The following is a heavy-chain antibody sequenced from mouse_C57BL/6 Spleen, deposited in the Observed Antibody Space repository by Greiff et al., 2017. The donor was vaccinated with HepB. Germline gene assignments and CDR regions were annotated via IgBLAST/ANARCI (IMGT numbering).Heavy chain of an antibody. CDR2: IDPENGDT. CDR3: TNPPADRYYGYDGFAY. J-gene: IGHJ3*01. CDR1: GFNIKDDY. D-gene: IGHD2-2*01. Sequence: EVQLQQSGAELVRPGASVKLSCTASGFNIKDDYMHWVKQRPEQGLEWIGWIDPENGDTEYASKFQGKATITADTSSNTAYLQLSSLTSEDTAVYYCTNPPADRYYGYDGFAYWGQGTLVTVSA. V-gene: IGHV14-4*01.